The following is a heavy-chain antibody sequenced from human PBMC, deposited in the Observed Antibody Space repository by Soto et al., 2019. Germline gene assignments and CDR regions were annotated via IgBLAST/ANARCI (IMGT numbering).Heavy chain of an antibody. CDR2: INHSGST. V-gene: IGHV4-34*01. D-gene: IGHD2-21*01. Sequence: PPETLSLTCAVYARSFSRHYWRWIRQPPGKGLEWIGEINHSGSTNYNPSLKSRVTISVDTSKNQFSLKLSSVTAADTAVYYCARHRPSGLDWFDPWGQGPLVNVSS. CDR3: ARHRPSGLDWFDP. CDR1: ARSFSRHY. J-gene: IGHJ5*02.